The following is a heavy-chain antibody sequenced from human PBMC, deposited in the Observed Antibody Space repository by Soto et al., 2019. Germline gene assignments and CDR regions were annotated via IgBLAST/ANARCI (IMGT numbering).Heavy chain of an antibody. Sequence: SETLSLTCTVSGGSISSADYYWSWIRQPPGKGLEWIGYFHSSGATYKDPSLKSRVTISVDTSKNQISLKLDSVTAADTAVYYCASIWFEDFDYWGHGTLVTVSS. CDR2: FHSSGAT. D-gene: IGHD3-10*01. CDR3: ASIWFEDFDY. CDR1: GGSISSADYY. V-gene: IGHV4-30-4*01. J-gene: IGHJ4*01.